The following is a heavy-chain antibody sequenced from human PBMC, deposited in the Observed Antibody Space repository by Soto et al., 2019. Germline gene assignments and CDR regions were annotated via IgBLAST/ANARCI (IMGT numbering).Heavy chain of an antibody. V-gene: IGHV1-58*01. Sequence: ASVKVSCKASGFTFPSSAVQWVRQARGQRLEWIGWIVVGSGNTNSAQKFQERVTFTRDMSTSTVYMELSSLKSEETAVYYCAADDMTTFIWGQGTLVTVSS. CDR3: AADDMTTFI. CDR2: IVVGSGNT. CDR1: GFTFPSSA. J-gene: IGHJ4*02. D-gene: IGHD1-1*01.